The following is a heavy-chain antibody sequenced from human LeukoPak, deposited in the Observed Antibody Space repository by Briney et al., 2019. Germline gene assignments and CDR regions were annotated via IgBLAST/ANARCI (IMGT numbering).Heavy chain of an antibody. Sequence: SETLSLTCTVSGGSISSYYWSWIRQPPGKGLEWIGYIYYSGSTNYNPSLKSRVTISVGTSKNQFSLKLSSVTAADTAVYYCARYIVGATTGYYYYYYMDVWGKGTTVTVSS. D-gene: IGHD1-26*01. J-gene: IGHJ6*03. CDR3: ARYIVGATTGYYYYYYMDV. CDR1: GGSISSYY. V-gene: IGHV4-59*01. CDR2: IYYSGST.